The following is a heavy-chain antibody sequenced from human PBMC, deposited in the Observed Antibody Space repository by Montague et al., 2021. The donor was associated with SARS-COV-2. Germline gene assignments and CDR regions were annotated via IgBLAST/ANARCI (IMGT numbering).Heavy chain of an antibody. CDR2: XDWDDDK. Sequence: PALVKPTQTLTLTCTFSGFSLSTSGMCVSWIRQPPGKALEWLARXDWDDDKYYSTSLKTRLTISKDTSKNQVVLTVTNMDPVDTATYYCARMVAVTTSFDYWGQGTLVTVSS. V-gene: IGHV2-70*11. D-gene: IGHD4-17*01. CDR1: GFSLSTSGMC. CDR3: ARMVAVTTSFDY. J-gene: IGHJ4*02.